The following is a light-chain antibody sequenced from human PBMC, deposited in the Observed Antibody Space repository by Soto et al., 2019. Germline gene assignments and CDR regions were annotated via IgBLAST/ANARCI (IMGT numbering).Light chain of an antibody. V-gene: IGKV1-27*01. CDR1: QGINNY. CDR2: AAS. Sequence: QMTPSPTSLSASVGERVTNNCPGRQGINNYLAWYQQKPGKVPKLLIYAASTLQSGVPSRFSGSGSGTDFTLTISSLQPEDVATYYCQKYNSARWTFGQGTKVDIK. J-gene: IGKJ1*01. CDR3: QKYNSARWT.